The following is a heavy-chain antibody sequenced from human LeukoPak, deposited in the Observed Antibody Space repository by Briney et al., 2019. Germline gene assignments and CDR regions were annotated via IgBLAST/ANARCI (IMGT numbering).Heavy chain of an antibody. CDR3: ARVYDSSGYYPYYYYYMDV. Sequence: GGSLRLSCAASGFTVSSNYMSWVRQAPGKGLEWVSVIYSGGSTYYADSVKGRFTISRDNSKNTLYLQMNSLRAEDTAVYYCARVYDSSGYYPYYYYYMDVWGKGTTVTVSS. V-gene: IGHV3-53*01. D-gene: IGHD3-22*01. J-gene: IGHJ6*03. CDR2: IYSGGST. CDR1: GFTVSSNY.